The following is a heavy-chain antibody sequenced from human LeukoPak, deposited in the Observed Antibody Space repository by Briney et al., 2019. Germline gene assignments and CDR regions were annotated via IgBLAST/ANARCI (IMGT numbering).Heavy chain of an antibody. Sequence: SETLSLTCTVSSGSISNFYWSWIRQPPGKGLEWIGYIYYSGSTNYNPSLKSRVTISVDTSKNQFSLKLSSVTAADTAVYYCARSRGYSYGSDYWGQGTLVTVSS. J-gene: IGHJ4*02. CDR2: IYYSGST. CDR3: ARSRGYSYGSDY. D-gene: IGHD5-18*01. V-gene: IGHV4-59*01. CDR1: SGSISNFY.